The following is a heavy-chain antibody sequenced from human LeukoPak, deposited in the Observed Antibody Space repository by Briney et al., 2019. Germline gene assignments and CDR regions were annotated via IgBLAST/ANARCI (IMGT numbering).Heavy chain of an antibody. Sequence: GASVKVSCKASGYTFTGYYMHWVRQAPGQGLEWMGWINPNSGGTNYAQKFQGRVTMTRDTSISTAYMELSRLRSDDTAVYYCYYYDSSGYYSFDYWGQGTLVTVSS. V-gene: IGHV1-2*02. J-gene: IGHJ4*02. CDR3: YYYDSSGYYSFDY. D-gene: IGHD3-22*01. CDR1: GYTFTGYY. CDR2: INPNSGGT.